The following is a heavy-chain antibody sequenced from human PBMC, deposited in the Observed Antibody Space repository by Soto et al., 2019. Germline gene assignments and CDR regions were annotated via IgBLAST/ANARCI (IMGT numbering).Heavy chain of an antibody. V-gene: IGHV4-4*07. CDR3: AKDRSTMRWFDP. J-gene: IGHJ5*02. CDR1: GASVRSYH. Sequence: SETLSLACAVSGASVRSYHWSWIRQAAGKGLEWIGRVQMSGTTNYNPSLKTRVTMSLDTSKNEVSLRMTSVTAADTAVYFCAKDRSTMRWFDPWGQGILVTV. CDR2: VQMSGTT. D-gene: IGHD1-1*01.